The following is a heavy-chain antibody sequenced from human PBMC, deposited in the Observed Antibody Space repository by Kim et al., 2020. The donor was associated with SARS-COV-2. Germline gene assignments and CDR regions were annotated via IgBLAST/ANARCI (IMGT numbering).Heavy chain of an antibody. Sequence: ASVKVSCKASGYTFTSYYMHWVRQAPGQGLEWMGIINPSGGSTSYAQKFQGRVTMTRDTSTSTVYMELSSLRSEDTAVYYCARDREYVAATAGFDYWGQGTLVTVSS. CDR1: GYTFTSYY. J-gene: IGHJ4*02. CDR3: ARDREYVAATAGFDY. V-gene: IGHV1-46*01. CDR2: INPSGGST. D-gene: IGHD2-15*01.